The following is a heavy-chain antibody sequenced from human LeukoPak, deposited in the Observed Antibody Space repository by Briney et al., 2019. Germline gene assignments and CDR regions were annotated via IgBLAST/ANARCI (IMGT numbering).Heavy chain of an antibody. CDR2: ISYDGSNK. CDR1: GFTFSSYA. V-gene: IGHV3-30-3*01. J-gene: IGHJ4*02. CDR3: AKGYDFWSGYSLGGEDGPLDY. D-gene: IGHD3-3*01. Sequence: GVSLRLSCAASGFTFSSYAMHWVRQAPGKGLEWVAVISYDGSNKYYADSVKGRFTISRDNSKNTLYLQMNSLRAEDTAVYYCAKGYDFWSGYSLGGEDGPLDYWGQGTLVTVSS.